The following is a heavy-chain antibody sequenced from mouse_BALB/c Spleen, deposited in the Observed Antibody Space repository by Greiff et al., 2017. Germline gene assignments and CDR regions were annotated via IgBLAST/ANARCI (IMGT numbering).Heavy chain of an antibody. CDR3: AREGITTALFDY. CDR2: INPYNGAT. D-gene: IGHD1-2*01. CDR1: GYSFTGYY. Sequence: EVKLMESGPELVKPGASVKISCKASGYSFTGYYMHWVKQSHVKSLEWIGRINPYNGATSYNQNFKDKASLTVDKSSSTAYMELHSLTSEDSAVYYCAREGITTALFDYWGQGTTLTVSS. J-gene: IGHJ2*01. V-gene: IGHV1-31*01.